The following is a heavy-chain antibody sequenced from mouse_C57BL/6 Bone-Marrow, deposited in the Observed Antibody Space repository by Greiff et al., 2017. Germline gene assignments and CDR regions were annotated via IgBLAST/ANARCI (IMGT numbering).Heavy chain of an antibody. Sequence: QVQLQQPGAELVRPGSSVTLSCKASGYTFTSYWMDWVKQRPGQGPEWIGNIYPSDSETHYNQKFKDKATLTVDKSSSTAYMQLSSLTSEDSAVYYCARGGSSFFDYWGQGTTLTVSS. D-gene: IGHD1-1*01. CDR1: GYTFTSYW. J-gene: IGHJ2*01. V-gene: IGHV1-61*01. CDR2: IYPSDSET. CDR3: ARGGSSFFDY.